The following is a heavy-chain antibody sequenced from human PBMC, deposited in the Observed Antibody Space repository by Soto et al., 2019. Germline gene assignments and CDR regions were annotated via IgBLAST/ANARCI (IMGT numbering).Heavy chain of an antibody. CDR1: GFTFSSYW. D-gene: IGHD2-2*01. Sequence: EVQLVESGGGLVQPGGSLRLSCAASGFTFSSYWMTWVRQAPGKGLEWVANIKEDGSEKYYGDSVKGRFTISRDNAENSLDRQMGSRRVEGTAGYYCVGDSPVHAPDEYFQYWGEGTLVAVSS. J-gene: IGHJ1*01. V-gene: IGHV3-7*04. CDR3: VGDSPVHAPDEYFQY. CDR2: IKEDGSEK.